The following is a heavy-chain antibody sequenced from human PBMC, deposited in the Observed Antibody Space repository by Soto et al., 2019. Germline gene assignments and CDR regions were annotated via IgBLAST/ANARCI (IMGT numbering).Heavy chain of an antibody. CDR1: GFTFSNYW. CDR2: ISHDGSGA. J-gene: IGHJ4*01. Sequence: EVEVVESGGGLVQPGGSLRLTCAASGFTFSNYWMHWVRQVPGRGLVWVSRISHDGSGAIYGESVRARFTNTRDNAKNTVYLHMNRLSSEDTALYYCGCVFESWGHGTPVPVSS. V-gene: IGHV3-74*01. CDR3: GCVFES.